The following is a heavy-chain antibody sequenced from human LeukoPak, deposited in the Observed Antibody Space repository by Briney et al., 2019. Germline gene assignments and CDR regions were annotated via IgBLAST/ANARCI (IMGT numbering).Heavy chain of an antibody. CDR3: ARDLKMGYSSGRYSWGTGSSNDY. J-gene: IGHJ4*02. CDR2: INPNSGGT. Sequence: ASVKVSCKASGYTFSGYYMHWVRQAPGQGLEWMGWINPNSGGTNYAQKFQGRVTMTRDTSITTAYMELRSLRSDDTAVYYCARDLKMGYSSGRYSWGTGSSNDYWGQGTLVTVSS. D-gene: IGHD6-19*01. CDR1: GYTFSGYY. V-gene: IGHV1-2*02.